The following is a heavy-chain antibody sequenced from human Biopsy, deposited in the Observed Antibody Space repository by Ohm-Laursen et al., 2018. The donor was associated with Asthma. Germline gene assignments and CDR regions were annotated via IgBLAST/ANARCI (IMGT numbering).Heavy chain of an antibody. Sequence: SSVKVSCKSLGGTFNTYVIGWVRQVPGQGLEWMGGINSVFGTTTYPQKFQDRVTITADDSTSTVYMGLSSLRSEDTAVYYCARKAGSCISRTCYSLDFWGQGTLVTVSS. D-gene: IGHD2-2*01. CDR3: ARKAGSCISRTCYSLDF. V-gene: IGHV1-69*01. CDR1: GGTFNTYV. CDR2: INSVFGTT. J-gene: IGHJ4*02.